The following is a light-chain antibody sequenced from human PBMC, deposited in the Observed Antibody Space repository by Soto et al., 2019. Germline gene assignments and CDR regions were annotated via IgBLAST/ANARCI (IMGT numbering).Light chain of an antibody. CDR1: KLWDKY. J-gene: IGLJ2*01. CDR2: QDS. Sequence: SYELTQPPSVSVSPGQTASITCSGDKLWDKYACWYQQKPGQSPVLVIYQDSKRPSGIPERFSGSNSGNTATLTISGTQAMDEADYYCQAWDSSTVVFGGGTKLTGL. V-gene: IGLV3-1*01. CDR3: QAWDSSTVV.